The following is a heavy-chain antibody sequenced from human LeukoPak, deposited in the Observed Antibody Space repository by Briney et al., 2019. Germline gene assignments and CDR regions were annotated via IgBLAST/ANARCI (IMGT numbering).Heavy chain of an antibody. D-gene: IGHD1-26*01. Sequence: AGGSLRLSCAASGFTVSSNYMSWVRQAPGKGLEWVAFIRYDGSNKYYADSVKGRFTISRDNSKNTLYLQMNSLRAEDTAVYYCAKDKGVVGATLDYWGQGTLVTVSS. CDR3: AKDKGVVGATLDY. J-gene: IGHJ4*02. CDR1: GFTVSSNY. CDR2: IRYDGSNK. V-gene: IGHV3-30*02.